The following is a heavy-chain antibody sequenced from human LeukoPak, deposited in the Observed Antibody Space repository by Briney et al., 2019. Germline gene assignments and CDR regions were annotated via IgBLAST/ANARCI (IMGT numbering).Heavy chain of an antibody. CDR3: ARARRYIAAFDY. D-gene: IGHD6-13*01. CDR1: GFTVSSNY. J-gene: IGHJ4*02. CDR2: IYNGGST. V-gene: IGHV3-53*01. Sequence: GGSLRLSCAASGFTVSSNYMSWVRQAPGKGLKWVSDIYNGGSTYYADSVKGRFTISGDNAKNTLYLQKNSVRAEDTAVYYCARARRYIAAFDYWGQGTLVTVSS.